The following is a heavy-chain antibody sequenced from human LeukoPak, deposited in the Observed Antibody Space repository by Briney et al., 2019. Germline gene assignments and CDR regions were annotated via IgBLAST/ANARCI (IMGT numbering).Heavy chain of an antibody. CDR2: INHSGST. CDR1: GGSFSGYY. V-gene: IGHV4-34*01. CDR3: ARGRRSSRANWFDP. Sequence: PSVTLSLTCAVYGGSFSGYYWSWIRQPPGKGLEWIGEINHSGSTNYNPSLTRRVTISVDTSKNQFSPKLSSVTAADTAVYYCARGRRSSRANWFDPWGQGTLVTVSS. J-gene: IGHJ5*02. D-gene: IGHD6-13*01.